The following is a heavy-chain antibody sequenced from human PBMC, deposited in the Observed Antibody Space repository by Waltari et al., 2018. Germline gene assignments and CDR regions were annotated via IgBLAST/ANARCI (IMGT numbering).Heavy chain of an antibody. D-gene: IGHD1-26*01. CDR3: AKDKTTTLATFPDY. V-gene: IGHV3-30*18. CDR1: GFTFSNFA. J-gene: IGHJ4*02. CDR2: IWYDGSNK. Sequence: QVQLGESGGGVVQPGRSLRLSWVASGFTFSNFAMHWVRRAPGKGLELVAAIWYDGSNKYYGDSLKCRITISRDNSKNTVFLPMESLRPDDTGLYYCAKDKTTTLATFPDYWGQGTLVTVSS.